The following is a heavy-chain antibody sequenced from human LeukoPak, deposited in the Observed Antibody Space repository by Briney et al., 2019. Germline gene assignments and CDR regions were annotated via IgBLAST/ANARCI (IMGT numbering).Heavy chain of an antibody. CDR1: GGSISTSSHF. J-gene: IGHJ4*02. CDR3: ARLVRYCSTNSCYPFDY. CDR2: LYSSGGT. V-gene: IGHV4-39*01. D-gene: IGHD2-2*01. Sequence: SETLSLTCTVSGGSISTSSHFWGWIRQPPGKGLEWIGSLYSSGGTYYNPSLKSRVTISIDTSKNQFSLKLNSVTAADTAVYYCARLVRYCSTNSCYPFDYWGQGTLVTASS.